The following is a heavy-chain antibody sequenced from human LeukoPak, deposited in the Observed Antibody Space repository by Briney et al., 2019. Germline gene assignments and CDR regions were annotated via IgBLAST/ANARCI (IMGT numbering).Heavy chain of an antibody. D-gene: IGHD2-2*01. Sequence: GASVKVSCKASGFTFTSSAVQWVRQARGQRLEWIGWIVVGSGNTNYAQKFQERVTITRDMSTSTAYMELSSLRSEDTAVYYCAAGFREDLQLQDNWFDPWGQGTLVTVSS. J-gene: IGHJ5*02. CDR3: AAGFREDLQLQDNWFDP. CDR2: IVVGSGNT. CDR1: GFTFTSSA. V-gene: IGHV1-58*01.